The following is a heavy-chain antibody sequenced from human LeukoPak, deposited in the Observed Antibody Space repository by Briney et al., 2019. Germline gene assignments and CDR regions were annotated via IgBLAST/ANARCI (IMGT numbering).Heavy chain of an antibody. Sequence: PSETLSLTCTVSGGSFSIYYWSWIRQSAGKGREWIGHISTSGSTNYSPSLKSRVTISVDKSKNQFYLRLTSATAADTAVYYCARVTSSGSFLDYWGQGTLVTVSS. D-gene: IGHD3-22*01. V-gene: IGHV4-4*07. CDR2: ISTSGST. J-gene: IGHJ4*02. CDR1: GGSFSIYY. CDR3: ARVTSSGSFLDY.